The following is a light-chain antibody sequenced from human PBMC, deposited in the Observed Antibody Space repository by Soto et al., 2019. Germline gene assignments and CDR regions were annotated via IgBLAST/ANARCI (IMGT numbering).Light chain of an antibody. J-gene: IGLJ2*01. CDR2: NTD. CDR3: AAWDDSLNDVV. CDR1: TSNIGRHT. Sequence: QPVLTQPPSASGTPGQRLTISCSGRTSNIGRHTVTWYQQLPGTAPKLLIYNTDQRPSGVPDRFSGSKSGTSASLAISGLQSEDEAHYYCAAWDDSLNDVVFGGGTKLTVL. V-gene: IGLV1-44*01.